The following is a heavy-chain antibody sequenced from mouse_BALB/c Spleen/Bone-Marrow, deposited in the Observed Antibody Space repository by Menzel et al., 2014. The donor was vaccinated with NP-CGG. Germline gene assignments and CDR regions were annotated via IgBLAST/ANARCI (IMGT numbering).Heavy chain of an antibody. J-gene: IGHJ3*01. CDR2: IDPANGNT. Sequence: EVQLQQSGAELVKPGASVKLSCTASGFNIKDTHMHWVKQGPEQGLEWIGRIDPANGNTKYDPNFQGKATITADTSSNTAYLQLGSLTSEDTAVYYCSRDYGGTAWFACWGHGTPVTVSA. V-gene: IGHV14-3*02. CDR1: GFNIKDTH. CDR3: SRDYGGTAWFAC. D-gene: IGHD1-1*01.